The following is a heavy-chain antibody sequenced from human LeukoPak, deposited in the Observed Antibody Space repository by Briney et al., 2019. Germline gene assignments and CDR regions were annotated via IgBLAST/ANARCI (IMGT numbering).Heavy chain of an antibody. J-gene: IGHJ4*02. V-gene: IGHV4-59*01. CDR1: GGSISSYY. CDR2: IYYSGST. CDR3: ARDLRGYKD. D-gene: IGHD5-24*01. Sequence: PSETLSVTCTVSGGSISSYYWSWIRQPPGKGLEWIGYIYYSGSTNYNPSLKSRVTISVDTSKNQFSLKLSSVTAADTAVYYCARDLRGYKDWGQGTLVTVSS.